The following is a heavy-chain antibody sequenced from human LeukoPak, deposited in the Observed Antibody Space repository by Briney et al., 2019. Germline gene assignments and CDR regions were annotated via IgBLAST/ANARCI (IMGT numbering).Heavy chain of an antibody. Sequence: ASVKVSCKASGYTFTSYAMHWVRQAPGQRLEWMGWINAGNGNTKYSQKFQGRVTITRDTSASTAYMELSSLRSEDTPVYYCAREVGATTGFDYWGQGTLVTVSS. CDR2: INAGNGNT. CDR3: AREVGATTGFDY. V-gene: IGHV1-3*01. J-gene: IGHJ4*02. CDR1: GYTFTSYA. D-gene: IGHD1-26*01.